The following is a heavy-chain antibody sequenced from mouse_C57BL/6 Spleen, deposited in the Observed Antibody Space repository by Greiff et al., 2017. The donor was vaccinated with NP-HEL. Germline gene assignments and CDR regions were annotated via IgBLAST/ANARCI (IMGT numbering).Heavy chain of an antibody. Sequence: EVQLQQSGPELVKPGASVKISCKASGYTFTDYYMNWVKQSHGKSLEWIGDINPNNGGTSYNQKFKGKPTLTVAKSSSTAYMELRSLTSEDSAVYACARCPYDYDGDGYAMDSWGQGTSVTVSS. D-gene: IGHD2-4*01. J-gene: IGHJ4*01. V-gene: IGHV1-26*01. CDR3: ARCPYDYDGDGYAMDS. CDR2: INPNNGGT. CDR1: GYTFTDYY.